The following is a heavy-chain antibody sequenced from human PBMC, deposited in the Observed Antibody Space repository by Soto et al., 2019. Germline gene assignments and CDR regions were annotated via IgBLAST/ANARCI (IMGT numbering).Heavy chain of an antibody. CDR1: GGTFSSYA. CDR2: IIPIFGTA. Sequence: QVQLVQSGAEVKKPGSSVKVSCKASGGTFSSYAISWVRQAPGQGLEWMGGIIPIFGTANYAQKFQGRVTITADESTSTAYMELSSLRSEDTAVYYCARAYGYFSSTSCYAYYYYGMDVWVQGTTVTVSS. V-gene: IGHV1-69*01. CDR3: ARAYGYFSSTSCYAYYYYGMDV. D-gene: IGHD2-2*03. J-gene: IGHJ6*02.